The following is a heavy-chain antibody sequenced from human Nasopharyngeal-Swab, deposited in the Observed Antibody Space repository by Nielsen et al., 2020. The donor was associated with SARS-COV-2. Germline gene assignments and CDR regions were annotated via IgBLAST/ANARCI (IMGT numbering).Heavy chain of an antibody. CDR2: IYYSGST. CDR3: ARVLEGGICDY. D-gene: IGHD1-26*01. V-gene: IGHV4-30-4*01. J-gene: IGHJ4*02. Sequence: SCTVSGGSISSGDYYWSWIRQPPGKGLEWIGYIYYSGSTYYNPSLKSRVTISVDTSKNQFSLKLSSVTAADTAVYYCARVLEGGICDYWGQGPLVTVSS. CDR1: GGSISSGDYY.